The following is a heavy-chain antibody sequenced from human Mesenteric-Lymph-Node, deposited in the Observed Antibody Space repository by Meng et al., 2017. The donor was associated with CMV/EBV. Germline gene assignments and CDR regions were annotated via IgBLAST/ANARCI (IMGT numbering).Heavy chain of an antibody. Sequence: GSLRLSCAVYGGSFNYYYWTWIRQPPGKGLEWIGQINHRGSTNYNSSLKRRVSLSVDTSKNQFFLKLNSVTAADTAVYYCARGGDFAKVGNCWGQGTLVTVSS. CDR3: ARGGDFAKVGNC. V-gene: IGHV4-34*01. J-gene: IGHJ4*02. D-gene: IGHD3-10*01. CDR2: INHRGST. CDR1: GGSFNYYY.